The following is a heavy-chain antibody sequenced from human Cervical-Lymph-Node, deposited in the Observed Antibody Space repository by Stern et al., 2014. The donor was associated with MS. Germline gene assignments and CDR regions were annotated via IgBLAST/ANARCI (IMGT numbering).Heavy chain of an antibody. J-gene: IGHJ4*02. CDR3: VKRGITEVRGVRLGDY. D-gene: IGHD3-10*01. CDR1: GFTFSSYG. V-gene: IGHV3-30*18. Sequence: VHLVESGGGVVQPGRSLRLTCTVSGFTFSSYGMHWVRQAPGKGLEWVSVISYDGSDTYYAESVKGRSTISRDNTKNTLYLEMRRLRREDTAVYYCVKRGITEVRGVRLGDYWGPGTLVIVSS. CDR2: ISYDGSDT.